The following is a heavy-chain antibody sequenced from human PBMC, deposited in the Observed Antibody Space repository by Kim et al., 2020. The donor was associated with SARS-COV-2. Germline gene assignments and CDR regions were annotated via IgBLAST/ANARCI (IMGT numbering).Heavy chain of an antibody. CDR1: GFTFRNYG. CDR2: ISFDGSKT. Sequence: GGSLRLSCAVSGFTFRNYGMHWVRQAPGKGLEWVALISFDGSKTYYVDSVKGRFTISRDNSKNTLFLHMFALGEEDTAVYYCAKEGTSGTFPDYWGQGTLVTVSS. D-gene: IGHD3-10*01. J-gene: IGHJ4*02. V-gene: IGHV3-30*18. CDR3: AKEGTSGTFPDY.